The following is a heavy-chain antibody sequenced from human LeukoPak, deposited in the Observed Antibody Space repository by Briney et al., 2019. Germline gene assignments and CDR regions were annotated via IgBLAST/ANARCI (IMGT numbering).Heavy chain of an antibody. CDR1: GYTFTGYY. Sequence: ASVKVSCKASGYTFTGYYMHWVRQAPGQGLEWMGWINPNSGGTNYAQKFQGRVTMTRDTSISTAYMELSRLRSDDTAVYYCARDKRPLYCSGGSCYSDSNWFDPWGQGTLVTVSS. D-gene: IGHD2-15*01. J-gene: IGHJ5*02. V-gene: IGHV1-2*02. CDR3: ARDKRPLYCSGGSCYSDSNWFDP. CDR2: INPNSGGT.